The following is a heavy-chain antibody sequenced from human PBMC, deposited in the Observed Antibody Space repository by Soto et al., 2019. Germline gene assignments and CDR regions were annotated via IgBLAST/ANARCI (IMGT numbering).Heavy chain of an antibody. CDR2: INAGNGNT. J-gene: IGHJ4*02. CDR1: GYTFASYA. V-gene: IGHV1-3*01. CDR3: ARESQWVIDY. Sequence: ASVKVSCKASGYTFASYAMHWGRQAPGQRLEWMGWINAGNGNTKYSQKFQGRVTMTRNTSISTAYMELSSLRSDDTAVYYCARESQWVIDYWGQGTLLTVSS. D-gene: IGHD6-19*01.